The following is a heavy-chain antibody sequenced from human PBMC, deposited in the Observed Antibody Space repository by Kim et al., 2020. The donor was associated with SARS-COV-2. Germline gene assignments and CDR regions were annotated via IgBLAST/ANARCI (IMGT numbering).Heavy chain of an antibody. J-gene: IGHJ3*02. Sequence: SETLSLTCTVSGGSISSSSYYWGWIRQPPGKGLEWIGSIYYSGSTYYNPSLKSRVTISVDTSKNQFSLKLSSVTAADTAVYYCARPVVGAYAFDIWGQGTMVTVSS. CDR2: IYYSGST. D-gene: IGHD1-26*01. CDR1: GGSISSSSYY. V-gene: IGHV4-39*01. CDR3: ARPVVGAYAFDI.